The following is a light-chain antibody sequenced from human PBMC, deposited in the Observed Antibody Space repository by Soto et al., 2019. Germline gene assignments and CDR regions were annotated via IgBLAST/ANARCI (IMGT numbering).Light chain of an antibody. CDR3: GTWDSSRSGGDV. V-gene: IGLV1-51*01. J-gene: IGLJ1*01. Sequence: QSVLTQPPSVSAAPGQKVTISCSGSSSNIGNNYVSWYQQLPGTAPKLLIYDNNKRPSGIPDRFSGSKSGTSATLGITGLQTGDEADYYCGTWDSSRSGGDVFGTGTKLTVL. CDR2: DNN. CDR1: SSNIGNNY.